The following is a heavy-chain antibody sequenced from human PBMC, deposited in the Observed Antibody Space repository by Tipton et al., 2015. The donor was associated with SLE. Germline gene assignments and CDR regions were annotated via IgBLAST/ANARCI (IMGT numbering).Heavy chain of an antibody. D-gene: IGHD6-13*01. Sequence: SLRLSCAASGFTFSSYWMHWVRQAPGKGLVWVSRIKSDGSTTAYVDSVKGRFTISRDDSKNTLYLQMNRLRAEDTALYYCARGRANIAAAGTLFDYWGQGTLVTVSS. V-gene: IGHV3-74*01. CDR2: IKSDGSTT. CDR3: ARGRANIAAAGTLFDY. CDR1: GFTFSSYW. J-gene: IGHJ4*02.